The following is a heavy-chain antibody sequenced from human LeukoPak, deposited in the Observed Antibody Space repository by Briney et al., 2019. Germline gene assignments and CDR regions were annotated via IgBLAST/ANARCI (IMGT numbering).Heavy chain of an antibody. CDR3: ARGVVIDYFDY. V-gene: IGHV3-43D*04. J-gene: IGHJ4*02. CDR2: ISWDGGST. Sequence: GGSLRLSCAASGFTFDEYAMHWVRQAPGKGLEWVSLISWDGGSTYYADSVKGRFTISRDNSKNSLYLQMNSLRAEDTALYYCARGVVIDYFDYWGQGTLVTVSS. CDR1: GFTFDEYA. D-gene: IGHD3-3*01.